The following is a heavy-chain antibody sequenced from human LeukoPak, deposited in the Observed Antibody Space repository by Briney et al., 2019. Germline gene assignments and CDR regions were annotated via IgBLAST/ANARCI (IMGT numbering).Heavy chain of an antibody. CDR2: FYHTGKS. J-gene: IGHJ4*02. V-gene: IGHV4-38-2*01. D-gene: IGHD3-22*01. CDR3: ARQRYHYDTSGYWASRDFDY. Sequence: SETLSLTCAVSSYSISSGYYWGWIRQPPGKGLEGIGIFYHTGKSYYNPSLKSRVTISVDTSKNQFSLKLTSVTAADTAVYYCARQRYHYDTSGYWASRDFDYWGQGTLVSVSS. CDR1: SYSISSGYY.